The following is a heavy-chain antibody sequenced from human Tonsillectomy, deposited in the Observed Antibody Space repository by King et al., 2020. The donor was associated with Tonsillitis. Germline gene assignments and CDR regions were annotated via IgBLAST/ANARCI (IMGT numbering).Heavy chain of an antibody. D-gene: IGHD4-11*01. V-gene: IGHV3-23*04. CDR1: GFTFSNYA. CDR3: AKAYGVSNYAGGFDY. CDR2: ISGSGSST. Sequence: VQLVESGGGLVQPGGSLRLSCAASGFTFSNYAMSWVRQAPGKGLEWVSGISGSGSSTYYAESVKGRFTIPRDNSKNTLFVQMSSLRAEDTAIYYCAKAYGVSNYAGGFDYWGQGTLVTVSS. J-gene: IGHJ4*02.